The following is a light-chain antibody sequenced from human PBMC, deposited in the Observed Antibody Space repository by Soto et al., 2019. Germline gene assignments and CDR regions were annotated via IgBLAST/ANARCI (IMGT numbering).Light chain of an antibody. Sequence: QLTHSPSSLSASVGGRVTISCRSSQGINTNLAWYKQKPGKAPKLLISAASTLQSGVPSRFSGSGSGTDFTLTISSLQAEDFATYYCQQLKSVPLTFGTGTKVDIK. CDR2: AAS. CDR1: QGINTN. V-gene: IGKV1-9*01. CDR3: QQLKSVPLT. J-gene: IGKJ3*01.